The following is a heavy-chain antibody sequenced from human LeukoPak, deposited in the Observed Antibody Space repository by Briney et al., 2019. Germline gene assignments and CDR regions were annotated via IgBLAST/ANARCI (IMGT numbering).Heavy chain of an antibody. J-gene: IGHJ4*02. CDR2: INPNSGGT. CDR3: ARDPIMITFGGVIVTEDY. D-gene: IGHD3-16*02. Sequence: ASVKVSCKASGYTFTGSYMHWVRQAPRQGLEWMGWINPNSGGTNYAQKFQGRVTMTRDTSISTAYMELSRLRSDDTAVYYCARDPIMITFGGVIVTEDYWGQGTLVTVSS. V-gene: IGHV1-2*02. CDR1: GYTFTGSY.